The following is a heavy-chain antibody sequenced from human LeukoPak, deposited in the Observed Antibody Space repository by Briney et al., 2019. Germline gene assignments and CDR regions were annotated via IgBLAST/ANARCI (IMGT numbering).Heavy chain of an antibody. CDR3: AKDEDHDYGDYYFDS. Sequence: GGSLRLSCAASGFTFSSYGTHWVRQAPGKGLEWVAGISYDGSNKYYADSVKGRFTISRDDSKNTLYLQMNSLRAEDTAVYYCAKDEDHDYGDYYFDSWGQGTLVTVSS. CDR2: ISYDGSNK. V-gene: IGHV3-30*18. D-gene: IGHD4-17*01. CDR1: GFTFSSYG. J-gene: IGHJ4*02.